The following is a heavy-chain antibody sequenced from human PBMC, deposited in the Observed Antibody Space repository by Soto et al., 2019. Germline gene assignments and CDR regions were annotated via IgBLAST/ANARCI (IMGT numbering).Heavy chain of an antibody. V-gene: IGHV3-30*14. Sequence: GGSLRLSCAASGFTFSSYAMHWVRQAPGKGLEWVSFISYDGSTYYADSVKGRFTISRDNSKNTLYLQMNSLRAEDTAVYYCARGLYSGWHYFDYWGQGTLVTVSS. D-gene: IGHD5-12*01. CDR2: ISYDGST. CDR1: GFTFSSYA. J-gene: IGHJ4*02. CDR3: ARGLYSGWHYFDY.